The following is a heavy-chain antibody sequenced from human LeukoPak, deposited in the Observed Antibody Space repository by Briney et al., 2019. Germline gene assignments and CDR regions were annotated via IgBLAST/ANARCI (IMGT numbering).Heavy chain of an antibody. CDR3: ASHDYKDYYYYGMDV. D-gene: IGHD4-11*01. J-gene: IGHJ6*02. Sequence: SVKVSCKASGGTFSSYAISWVRQAPGQGLEWMGGIIPIFGTANYAQKFQGRVTITADESTSTAYMALSSLRSEDTAVYYCASHDYKDYYYYGMDVWGQGTTVTVFS. CDR2: IIPIFGTA. V-gene: IGHV1-69*13. CDR1: GGTFSSYA.